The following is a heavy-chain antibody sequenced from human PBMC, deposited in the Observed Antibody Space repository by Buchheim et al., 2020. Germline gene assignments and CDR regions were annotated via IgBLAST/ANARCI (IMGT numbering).Heavy chain of an antibody. J-gene: IGHJ4*02. Sequence: EVQLVESGGGLVQPGGSLRLSCAASGFPFSSYAMNWVRQAPGKGLEWVSGVSGSGDRTYYADSVKGRFSVSRDNSKNTLYLQMNSLRADDTAVYYCAKDLLLSIGWYGFDYWGRGTL. D-gene: IGHD6-19*01. CDR1: GFPFSSYA. CDR2: VSGSGDRT. V-gene: IGHV3-23*04. CDR3: AKDLLLSIGWYGFDY.